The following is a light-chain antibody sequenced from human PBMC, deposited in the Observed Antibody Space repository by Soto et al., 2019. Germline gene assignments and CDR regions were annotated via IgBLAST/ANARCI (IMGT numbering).Light chain of an antibody. J-gene: IGKJ1*01. V-gene: IGKV3-20*01. CDR3: QQYGSSTPT. Sequence: EIVLTQSPGTLSLSPGERATLSCRASQSVSSSYLAWYQQKPGQAPRLLIYGASSRATGIPDRFSGSGSGTGFTLTISRLEPEEFAVYYCQQYGSSTPTFGQGTKVEIK. CDR1: QSVSSSY. CDR2: GAS.